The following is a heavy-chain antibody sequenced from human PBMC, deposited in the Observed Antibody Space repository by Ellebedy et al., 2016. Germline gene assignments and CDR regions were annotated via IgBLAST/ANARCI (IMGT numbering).Heavy chain of an antibody. CDR3: ARAGTAMVNEFDY. CDR2: IYPADSDT. V-gene: IGHV5-51*01. Sequence: GESLKISXKGSRYSFTNYWIGWVRQMPGKGLELMGIIYPADSDTRYSPSFQGQVTISADKSISTAYLQWSSLKASDTAMYYCARAGTAMVNEFDYWGQGTLVTVSS. J-gene: IGHJ4*02. D-gene: IGHD5-18*01. CDR1: RYSFTNYW.